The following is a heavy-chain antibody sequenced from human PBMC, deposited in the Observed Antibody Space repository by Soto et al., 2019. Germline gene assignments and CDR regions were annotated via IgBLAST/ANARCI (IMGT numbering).Heavy chain of an antibody. Sequence: QVQLVQSGAEVKKPGASVKVSCKASGYTFTSYGISWVRQAPGQGLEWMGWISAYNGNTNYAQKLQGRVTMTTDTSTSTAYMELRSLRSDDTAVYYYARDDDDFWSGRKESYYYYMDVWGKGTTVTVSS. V-gene: IGHV1-18*01. CDR1: GYTFTSYG. J-gene: IGHJ6*03. CDR2: ISAYNGNT. D-gene: IGHD3-3*01. CDR3: ARDDDDFWSGRKESYYYYMDV.